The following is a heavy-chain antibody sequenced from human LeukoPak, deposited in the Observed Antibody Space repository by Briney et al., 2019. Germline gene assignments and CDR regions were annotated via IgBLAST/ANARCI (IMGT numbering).Heavy chain of an antibody. J-gene: IGHJ3*02. CDR1: GHYISCGYY. Sequence: SSETLSLTCTISGHYISCGYYWGWIRQPPGKGLEWIGSIYHSGSTYYNPSHKSRVTISVDTSKNQFSLKLSSVTAADTAVYYCARAPAYDAFDIWGQGTMVTVYS. CDR2: IYHSGST. CDR3: ARAPAYDAFDI. D-gene: IGHD1-14*01. V-gene: IGHV4-38-2*02.